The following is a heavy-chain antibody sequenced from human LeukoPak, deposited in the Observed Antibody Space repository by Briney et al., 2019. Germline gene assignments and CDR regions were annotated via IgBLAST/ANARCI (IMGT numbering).Heavy chain of an antibody. D-gene: IGHD3-10*01. V-gene: IGHV4-39*01. CDR1: GGSISSSSYY. J-gene: IGHJ4*02. CDR3: VRLGDYYDY. Sequence: PSETLSLTCTVSGGSISSSSYYWGWIRQPPGKGLEWIGSIYYSGSTYYNPSLKSRVTISVDTSKNQFSLKLSSVTAADTAVYYCVRLGDYYDYWGQGTLVTVSS. CDR2: IYYSGST.